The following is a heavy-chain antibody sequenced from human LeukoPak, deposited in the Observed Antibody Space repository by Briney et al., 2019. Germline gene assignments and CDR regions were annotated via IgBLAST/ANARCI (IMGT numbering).Heavy chain of an antibody. J-gene: IGHJ3*02. V-gene: IGHV4-38-2*01. D-gene: IGHD3-22*01. CDR1: GYSISSGYY. Sequence: PSETLSLTCAVSGYSISSGYYWGWIRQPPGKGLEWIGSIYHSGSTYYNPSLKSRVTISVDTSKNQFSLKLSSVTAADTALYYCARHFTYYYDSSGYPRDAFDIWGQGTVVTVSS. CDR2: IYHSGST. CDR3: ARHFTYYYDSSGYPRDAFDI.